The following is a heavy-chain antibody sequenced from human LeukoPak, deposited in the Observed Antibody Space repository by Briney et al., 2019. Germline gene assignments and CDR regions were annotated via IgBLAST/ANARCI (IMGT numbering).Heavy chain of an antibody. V-gene: IGHV3-7*01. CDR3: ARMGTTVVTFDY. D-gene: IGHD4-23*01. CDR1: GFTFSSYW. CDR2: IKQDGSEK. J-gene: IGHJ4*02. Sequence: GGSLRLSCAAFGFTFSSYWMSWVRQAPGKGLEWVANIKQDGSEKYYVDSVKGRFTISRDNAKNSLYLQMNSLRAEDTAVYYCARMGTTVVTFDYWGQGTLVTVSS.